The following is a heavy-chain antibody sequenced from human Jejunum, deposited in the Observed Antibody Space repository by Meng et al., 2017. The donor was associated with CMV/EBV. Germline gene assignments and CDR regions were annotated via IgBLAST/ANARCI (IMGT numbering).Heavy chain of an antibody. J-gene: IGHJ5*02. Sequence: LSCAASGFTFSRYSMTWVRQAPERGLEWVSSITSSSGTIYCAGSVEGRFTIFRDNAKNSLHLQMNSLRADDTAVYYCARDLQFSTWGQGTRDTVSS. V-gene: IGHV3-48*04. CDR2: ITSSSGTI. CDR1: GFTFSRYS. CDR3: ARDLQFST. D-gene: IGHD4-11*01.